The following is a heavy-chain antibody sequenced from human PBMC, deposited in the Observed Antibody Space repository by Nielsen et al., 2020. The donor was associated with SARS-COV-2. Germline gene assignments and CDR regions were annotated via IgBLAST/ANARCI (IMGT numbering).Heavy chain of an antibody. D-gene: IGHD5/OR15-5a*01. J-gene: IGHJ5*02. V-gene: IGHV4-61*01. Sequence: GSLRLSCIVSGGSISTGSHYWSWIRQPPGKGLEWIGYIFYRGNTNYNPSLKSRVTISVDTSKNQFSLKVNSVTAADTAVYYCARGGSIVSTRTRWFDPWGQGTLVTVSS. CDR1: GGSISTGSHY. CDR3: ARGGSIVSTRTRWFDP. CDR2: IFYRGNT.